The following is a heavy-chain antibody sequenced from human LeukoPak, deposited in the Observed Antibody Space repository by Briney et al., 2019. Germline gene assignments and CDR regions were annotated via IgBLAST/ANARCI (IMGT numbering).Heavy chain of an antibody. J-gene: IGHJ1*01. CDR3: ATYSSLNRREFQF. CDR2: ISSSSSTI. CDR1: GFTFSSYS. V-gene: IGHV3-48*04. Sequence: GGSLGLSCAASGFTFSSYSMNWVRQAPGKGLEWVSYISSSSSTIYYADSVKGRFTISRDNAKNSLYLQMNSLRAEDTAVYYCATYSSLNRREFQFWGQGTLLTVSS. D-gene: IGHD3-22*01.